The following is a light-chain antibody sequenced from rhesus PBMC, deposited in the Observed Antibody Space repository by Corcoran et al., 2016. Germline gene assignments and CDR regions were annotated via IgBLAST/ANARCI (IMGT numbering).Light chain of an antibody. V-gene: IGKV1-22*01. Sequence: DIQMTQSPSSLSASVGDTVTITCRASQDISSWLAWYQQKPGKAPKLLIYKAASLRSGVPSRFSGSGSGTVFSLTLRRLQSADFATYYCQRYGSRPWTFGQGTKLEI. CDR2: KAA. CDR3: QRYGSRPWT. J-gene: IGKJ1*01. CDR1: QDISSW.